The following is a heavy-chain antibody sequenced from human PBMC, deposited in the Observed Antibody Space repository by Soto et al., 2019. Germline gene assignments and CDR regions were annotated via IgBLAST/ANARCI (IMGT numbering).Heavy chain of an antibody. V-gene: IGHV1-69*13. CDR3: ARINSKNWYFDL. CDR2: IIPIFGTA. CDR1: GGTFSSYA. Sequence: VKVSCKASGGTFSSYAISWVRQAPGQGLEWMGGIIPIFGTANYAQKFQGRVTITADESTSTAYMELSSLRSEDTAVYYCARINSKNWYFDLWGRGTLVTVSS. D-gene: IGHD1-20*01. J-gene: IGHJ2*01.